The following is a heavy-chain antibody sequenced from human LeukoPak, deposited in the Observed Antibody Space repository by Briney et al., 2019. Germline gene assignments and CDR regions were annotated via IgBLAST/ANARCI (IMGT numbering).Heavy chain of an antibody. D-gene: IGHD3-9*01. CDR3: ARLPTGYPNWYDP. CDR1: GGSIISSSYN. V-gene: IGHV4-39*01. Sequence: SETLSLTCTVSGGSIISSSYNWGWIRQPPGKGLEWIGTIYHSGTTYYNPSLKSRVTISVDTSKNQFFLKLSSVTAADTAVYYCARLPTGYPNWYDPWGQGSLVTVSS. J-gene: IGHJ5*02. CDR2: IYHSGTT.